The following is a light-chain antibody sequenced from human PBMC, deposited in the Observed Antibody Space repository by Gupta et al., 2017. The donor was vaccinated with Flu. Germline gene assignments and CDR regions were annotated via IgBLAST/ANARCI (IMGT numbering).Light chain of an antibody. CDR2: SNN. CDR1: SSNIGSNT. CDR3: AAWDDSLNGWV. J-gene: IGLJ3*02. V-gene: IGLV1-44*01. Sequence: SVLTQPPSASGTPGQRVTIPGSGSSSNIGSNTVTWYQHLPGTAPKLLIYSNNQRPSGVPDRFSGSKSGTSASLAISGLQAEDEADYYCAAWDDSLNGWVFGGGTKLTVL.